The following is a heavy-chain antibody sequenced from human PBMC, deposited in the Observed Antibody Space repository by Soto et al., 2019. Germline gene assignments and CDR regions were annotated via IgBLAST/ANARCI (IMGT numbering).Heavy chain of an antibody. CDR1: GFTFSSFG. CDR3: AKDRCGDCCYLTLPGY. V-gene: IGHV3-30*18. Sequence: QVLLVESGGGVVQPGRSLRISCAVSGFTFSSFGMHWVRQAPGKGLEWVAVISDDGSSKHYADSLKGRFTISRDNSNNTLYLLMDSLGPEDTAVYYCAKDRCGDCCYLTLPGYWGQGTLVTVSS. J-gene: IGHJ4*02. CDR2: ISDDGSSK. D-gene: IGHD2-21*02.